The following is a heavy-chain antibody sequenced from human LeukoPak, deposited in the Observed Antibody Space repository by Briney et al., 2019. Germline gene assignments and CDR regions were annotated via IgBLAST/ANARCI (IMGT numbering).Heavy chain of an antibody. V-gene: IGHV3-23*01. CDR3: AGDASYYGSGNYF. Sequence: GGSLRLSCAASEFTFRYYAMAWVRQATGKGLEWVSGINDSGGKTYYADSVKGRFTISRDNSKNMLYLQMNSLRADDTAVYYCAGDASYYGSGNYFWGQGTLVTVSS. D-gene: IGHD3-10*01. J-gene: IGHJ4*02. CDR2: INDSGGKT. CDR1: EFTFRYYA.